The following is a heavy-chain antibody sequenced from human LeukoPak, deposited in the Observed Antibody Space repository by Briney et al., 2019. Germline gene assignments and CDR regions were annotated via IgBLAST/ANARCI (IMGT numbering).Heavy chain of an antibody. J-gene: IGHJ3*02. D-gene: IGHD3-16*01. CDR2: IIPIFGTA. Sequence: ASVKVSCKASGGTFSSYAISWVRQAPGQGLEWMGGIIPIFGTANYAQKFQGRVTITADGSTSTAYMELSSLRSEDTAVYYCARGELGTDAFDIWGQGTMVTVSS. CDR1: GGTFSSYA. CDR3: ARGELGTDAFDI. V-gene: IGHV1-69*13.